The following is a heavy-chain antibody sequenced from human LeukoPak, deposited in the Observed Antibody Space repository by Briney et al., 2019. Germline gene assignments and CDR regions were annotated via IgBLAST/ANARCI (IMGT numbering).Heavy chain of an antibody. CDR3: ARVVTYMGAESEEIPVAAPGGDWFDP. Sequence: ASVKVSCKASGGILSKWSISWVRQAPGQGLEWMGGIIPIFGTANYAQKFQGRVTITTDESTSTAYMELSSLRSEDTAVYYCARVVTYMGAESEEIPVAAPGGDWFDPWGQGTLVTVSS. D-gene: IGHD1-26*01. CDR2: IIPIFGTA. V-gene: IGHV1-69*05. CDR1: GGILSKWS. J-gene: IGHJ5*02.